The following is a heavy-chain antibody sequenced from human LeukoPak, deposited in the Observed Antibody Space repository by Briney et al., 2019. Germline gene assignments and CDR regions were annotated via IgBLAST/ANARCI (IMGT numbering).Heavy chain of an antibody. Sequence: AASVKVSCKASGYTVTSYGISWVRQAPGQGLEWMGWISAYNGNTNYAQKLQGRVTMTTDTSTSTAYMELRSLRSDDTAVYYCARPFSSSWDGYYYYYYGMDVWGQGTTVTVSS. J-gene: IGHJ6*02. CDR1: GYTVTSYG. CDR3: ARPFSSSWDGYYYYYYGMDV. V-gene: IGHV1-18*01. CDR2: ISAYNGNT. D-gene: IGHD6-13*01.